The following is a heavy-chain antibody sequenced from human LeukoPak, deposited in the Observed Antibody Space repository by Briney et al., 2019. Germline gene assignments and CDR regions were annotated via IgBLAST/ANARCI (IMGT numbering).Heavy chain of an antibody. CDR1: GFTFSEQS. J-gene: IGHJ6*02. D-gene: IGHD3-10*01. V-gene: IGHV3-21*01. CDR3: ASGAQYYYGLDV. CDR2: ISSGSDYI. Sequence: GGSLRLSCAASGFTFSEQSMNWVRQAPGKGLEWVSSISSGSDYIYYADSVGGRFTISRDNARNSLYLQMSSLRAEDAAVYYCASGAQYYYGLDVWGQGTTVTVSS.